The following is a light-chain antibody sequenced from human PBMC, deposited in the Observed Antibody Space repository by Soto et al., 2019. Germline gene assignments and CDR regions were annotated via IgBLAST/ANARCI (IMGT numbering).Light chain of an antibody. CDR1: QSVNSNY. V-gene: IGKV3-20*01. Sequence: EIVLTQSPGTLSLSPGERATLSCRASQSVNSNYLAWYQQKPGQAPRLLFSVASSRATGIPDRFSGSGSGTVFTLTISRLEPEDFAIYYCQQYDSSPLTFGQGTKVEIK. CDR3: QQYDSSPLT. J-gene: IGKJ1*01. CDR2: VAS.